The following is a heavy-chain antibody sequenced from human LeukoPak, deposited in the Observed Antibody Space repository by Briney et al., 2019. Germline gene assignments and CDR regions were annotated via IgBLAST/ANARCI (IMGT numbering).Heavy chain of an antibody. CDR2: ITVYNGDT. D-gene: IGHD4-17*01. J-gene: IGHJ4*02. CDR1: GYTFINHG. V-gene: IGHV1-18*01. CDR3: ARGHSTERTQYFFDF. Sequence: GASVKVSCKASGYTFINHGVTWVRQAPGQGLEGMGRITVYNGDTKSAQKFQGRVTMTADTSTNTAYMELGSLTSDDTAVYYCARGHSTERTQYFFDFWGQGTLVTVSS.